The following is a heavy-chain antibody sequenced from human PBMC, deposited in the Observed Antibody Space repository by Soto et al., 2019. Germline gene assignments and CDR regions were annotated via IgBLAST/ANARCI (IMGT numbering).Heavy chain of an antibody. Sequence: GGSLRLSCAASGFTFSSYAMHWVRQAPGKGLEWVAVISYDGSNKYYADSVKGRFTISRDNSKNTLYLQMNGLRAEDTAVYYCARDPPPYYDSSGEYFQHWGQGTLVTVSS. CDR1: GFTFSSYA. CDR3: ARDPPPYYDSSGEYFQH. D-gene: IGHD3-22*01. J-gene: IGHJ1*01. CDR2: ISYDGSNK. V-gene: IGHV3-30-3*01.